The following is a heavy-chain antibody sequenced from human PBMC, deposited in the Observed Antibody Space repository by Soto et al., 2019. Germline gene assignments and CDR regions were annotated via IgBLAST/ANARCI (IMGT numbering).Heavy chain of an antibody. CDR2: INPSGGRT. CDR3: ARDGGYDVLTGHYTLLYYLDN. V-gene: IGHV1-46*01. D-gene: IGHD3-9*01. CDR1: GYTFTTYS. J-gene: IGHJ4*02. Sequence: EASVKVSCKASGYTFTTYSMHWVRQTPGHGLEWMGVINPSGGRTSYAQKFQGRVTMTRDTSTSTVHMELSNLRSEDTAVYFCARDGGYDVLTGHYTLLYYLDNWGLGTLVTVSS.